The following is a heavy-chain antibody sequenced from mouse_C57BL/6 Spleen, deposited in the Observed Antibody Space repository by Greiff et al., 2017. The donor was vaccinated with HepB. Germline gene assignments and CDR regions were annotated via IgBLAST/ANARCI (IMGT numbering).Heavy chain of an antibody. J-gene: IGHJ2*01. V-gene: IGHV5-16*01. CDR3: ARDRYDGSSYVYFDY. CDR1: GFTFSDYY. CDR2: INYDGSST. D-gene: IGHD1-1*01. Sequence: EVKVEESEGGLVQPGSSLKLSCTASGFTFSDYYMAWVRQVPEKGLEWVANINYDGSSTYYLDSLKSRFIISRDNAKNILYLQMSSLKSEDTATYYCARDRYDGSSYVYFDYWGQGTTLTVSS.